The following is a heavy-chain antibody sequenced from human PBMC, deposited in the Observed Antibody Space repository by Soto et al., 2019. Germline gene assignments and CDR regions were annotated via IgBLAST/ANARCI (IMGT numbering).Heavy chain of an antibody. CDR1: GLTFSTYA. J-gene: IGHJ4*02. CDR3: AKGSRRLGFDY. Sequence: EVQLLESGGGLVQPGESLRLSCAASGLTFSTYAMSWVRQAPGKGLEWVSATTGSGGTTYYGDSVKGRFTISRDNSKNTLYLQMNSLRAEDTAVHYCAKGSRRLGFDYWGQGTLLTVSS. V-gene: IGHV3-23*01. D-gene: IGHD3-16*01. CDR2: TTGSGGTT.